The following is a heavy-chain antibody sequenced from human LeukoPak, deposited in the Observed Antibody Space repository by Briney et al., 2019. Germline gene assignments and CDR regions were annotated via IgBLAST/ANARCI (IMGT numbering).Heavy chain of an antibody. CDR2: INHSGST. J-gene: IGHJ5*02. Sequence: PSETLSLTCAVCGGSFRGYYWSWIRQPPGKGLEGIGEINHSGSTNYNPSLKSRVTISVDTPNNQFSLKLSSVTAADTAVYYCARDLCSGGSCAGDWFDPWGQGTLVTVSS. CDR1: GGSFRGYY. D-gene: IGHD2-15*01. V-gene: IGHV4-34*01. CDR3: ARDLCSGGSCAGDWFDP.